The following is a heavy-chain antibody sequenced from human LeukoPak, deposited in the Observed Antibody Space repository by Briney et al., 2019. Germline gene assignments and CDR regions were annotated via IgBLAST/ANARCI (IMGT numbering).Heavy chain of an antibody. D-gene: IGHD3-10*01. V-gene: IGHV1-2*02. Sequence: ASVKVSCKASGHTFTGYYMHWVRQAPGQGLEWMGWINPNSGGTNYAQKFQGRVTMTRDTSISTAYMELSRLRSDDTAVYYCASPLNYGSGGNDYWGQGTLVTVSS. CDR2: INPNSGGT. CDR3: ASPLNYGSGGNDY. CDR1: GHTFTGYY. J-gene: IGHJ4*02.